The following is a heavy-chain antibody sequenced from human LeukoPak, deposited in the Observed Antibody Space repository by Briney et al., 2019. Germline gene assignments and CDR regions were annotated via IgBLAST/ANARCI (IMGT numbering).Heavy chain of an antibody. J-gene: IGHJ4*02. V-gene: IGHV3-15*01. CDR3: TTTLAYCSGGSCYGYYFDF. CDR1: GLTFSNAW. CDR2: IKSKTDGGTT. D-gene: IGHD2-15*01. Sequence: GGSLRLSCAASGLTFSNAWMSWVRQAPGKGLEWVGRIKSKTDGGTTDYAAPVKGRFTISRDDSKNTLYLQMNSLKTEDTAMYYCTTTLAYCSGGSCYGYYFDFWGQGTLVTVSS.